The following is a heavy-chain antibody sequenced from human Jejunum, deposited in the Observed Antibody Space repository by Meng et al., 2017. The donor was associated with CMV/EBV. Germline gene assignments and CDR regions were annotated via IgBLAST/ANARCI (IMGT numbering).Heavy chain of an antibody. J-gene: IGHJ3*02. V-gene: IGHV3-7*01. D-gene: IGHD2-2*01. CDR2: TNQDGTEE. CDR3: ATLPAAHDTFDI. CDR1: GFTFSRYY. Sequence: SGFTFSRYYMTWVRQAPGKGLEWVANTNQDGTEEHYLDAVRGRFSISRDNAKNLLYLQMNSLTADDTAVYYCATLPAAHDTFDIWGRGTMVTVSS.